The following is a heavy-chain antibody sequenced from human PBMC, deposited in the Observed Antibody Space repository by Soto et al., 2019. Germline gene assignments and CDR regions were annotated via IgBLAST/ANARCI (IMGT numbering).Heavy chain of an antibody. J-gene: IGHJ6*02. D-gene: IGHD2-2*01. CDR2: IDPSDSYT. V-gene: IGHV5-10-1*01. CDR3: ASSPRGYCSSTSCRELGNYYGMDV. CDR1: GYSFTSYW. Sequence: GSLKISCTGSGYSFTSYWISWVRQMPGKGLEWMGRIDPSDSYTNYSPSFQGHVTISADKSISTAYLQWSSLKASDTAMYYCASSPRGYCSSTSCRELGNYYGMDVWGQGTTVTVSS.